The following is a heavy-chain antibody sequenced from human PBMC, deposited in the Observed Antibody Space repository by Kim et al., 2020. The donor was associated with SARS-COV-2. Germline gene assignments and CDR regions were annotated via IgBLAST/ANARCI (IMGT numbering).Heavy chain of an antibody. D-gene: IGHD6-19*01. J-gene: IGHJ4*02. CDR3: ARDPDSPYSGYSSGWFDY. V-gene: IGHV6-1*01. Sequence: KSRLTINPDTSKNQFSLQLNSVTPEDTAVYYCARDPDSPYSGYSSGWFDYWGQGTLVTVSS.